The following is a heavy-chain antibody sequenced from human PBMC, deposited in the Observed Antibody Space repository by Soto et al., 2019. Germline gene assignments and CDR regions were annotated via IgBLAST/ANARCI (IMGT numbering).Heavy chain of an antibody. D-gene: IGHD3-3*01. J-gene: IGHJ5*02. Sequence: SETLSLTCTVSGGSISSYYWSWIRQPPGKGLEWIGYIYYSGSTNYNPSLKSRVTTSVDTSKNQFSLKLSSVTAADTAIYYCATRITVFGLLIPPFDPWGQGXQVTVYS. CDR2: IYYSGST. V-gene: IGHV4-59*01. CDR3: ATRITVFGLLIPPFDP. CDR1: GGSISSYY.